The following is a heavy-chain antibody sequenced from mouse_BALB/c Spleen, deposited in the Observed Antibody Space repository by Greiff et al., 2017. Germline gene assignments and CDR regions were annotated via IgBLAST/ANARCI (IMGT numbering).Heavy chain of an antibody. J-gene: IGHJ3*01. CDR2: ISDGGSYT. CDR3: ARSYYGNYGFAY. Sequence: EVQLVESGGGLVKPGGSLKLSCAASGFTFSDYYMYWVRQTPEKRLEWVATISDGGSYTYYPDSVKGRFTISRDNAKNNLYLQMSRLKSEDTAMYYCARSYYGNYGFAYWGQGTLVTVAA. CDR1: GFTFSDYY. V-gene: IGHV5-4*02. D-gene: IGHD2-10*01.